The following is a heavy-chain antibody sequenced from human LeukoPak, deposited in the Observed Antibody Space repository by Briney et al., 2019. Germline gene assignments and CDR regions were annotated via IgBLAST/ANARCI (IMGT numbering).Heavy chain of an antibody. J-gene: IGHJ4*02. CDR3: ARGLMVYGHPEWGY. CDR1: GFTFSSYA. D-gene: IGHD2-8*01. V-gene: IGHV3-49*04. Sequence: TGGSLRLSCAASGFTFSSYAMSWVRQAPGKGLEWVGFIRSKAYGGTTEYAASVKGRFTISRDDSKSIAYLQMNSLKTEDTAVYYCARGLMVYGHPEWGYWGQGTLVTVSS. CDR2: IRSKAYGGTT.